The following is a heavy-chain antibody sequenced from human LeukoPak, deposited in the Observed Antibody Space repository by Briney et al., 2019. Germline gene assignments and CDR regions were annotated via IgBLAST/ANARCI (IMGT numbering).Heavy chain of an antibody. V-gene: IGHV3-7*01. CDR2: IKQDGSVK. CDR1: GFTLGRYW. J-gene: IGHJ5*02. Sequence: PGGSLRLSCAASGFTLGRYWMSWVRQAPGKGLEWVANIKQDGSVKYYVDSVKGRFTISRDNAKNSLYLQMNSLRAEDTAVYYCARDLLGDGWFDPWGQGTLVTVSS. D-gene: IGHD2-21*02. CDR3: ARDLLGDGWFDP.